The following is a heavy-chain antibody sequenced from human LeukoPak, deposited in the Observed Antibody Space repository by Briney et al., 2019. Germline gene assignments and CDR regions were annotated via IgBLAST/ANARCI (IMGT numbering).Heavy chain of an antibody. Sequence: QPGGSLRLSCAASGFTFSNFAMHWVRQAPGKGLEWVAVISYDGSIKYYADSVKGRFTISRDNSKNTLYLQMNSLRAEDTAVYYCAREGGAGGTIDYWGQGTLVTVSS. CDR3: AREGGAGGTIDY. D-gene: IGHD2-8*01. V-gene: IGHV3-30*14. CDR2: ISYDGSIK. CDR1: GFTFSNFA. J-gene: IGHJ4*02.